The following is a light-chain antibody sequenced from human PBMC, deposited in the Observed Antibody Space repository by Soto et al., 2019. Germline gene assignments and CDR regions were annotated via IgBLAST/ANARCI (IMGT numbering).Light chain of an antibody. CDR1: QSVSSN. CDR2: GAS. J-gene: IGKJ1*01. CDR3: KHTNTGPPT. Sequence: VMTQSPATLSVSPGERATLSCRASQSVSSNLAWYQQKPGQAPRLLIYGASTRATGIPARFSGSGSGTEFPLPISTRQSKDSEVYTCKHTNTGPPTLAKGPKV. V-gene: IGKV3-15*01.